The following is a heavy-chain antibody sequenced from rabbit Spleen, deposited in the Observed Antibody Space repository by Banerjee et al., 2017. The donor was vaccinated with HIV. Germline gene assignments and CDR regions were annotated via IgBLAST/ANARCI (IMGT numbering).Heavy chain of an antibody. V-gene: IGHV1S47*01. CDR1: GIDFTKYY. D-gene: IGHD6-1*01. CDR3: ARAPTYGAAGYVYNTDF. J-gene: IGHJ4*01. Sequence: QEQLTETGGGLVQPGGSLTLSCKASGIDFTKYYITWVRQAPGKGLEWIGIIYAAKGSTDYASWVNGRFTISRDTNENTVSLKMTSLTAADTATYFCARAPTYGAAGYVYNTDFWGPGTLVTVS. CDR2: IYAAKGST.